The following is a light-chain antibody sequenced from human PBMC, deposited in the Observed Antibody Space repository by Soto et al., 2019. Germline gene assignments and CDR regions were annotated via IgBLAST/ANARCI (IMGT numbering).Light chain of an antibody. CDR2: DVS. CDR1: SSDVGGYNY. J-gene: IGLJ2*01. Sequence: QSALTQPASVSGSPGQSITISCTGTSSDVGGYNYVSWYQQHPGRAPKVMIYDVSSRPSGVSNRFSGSKSGNTASLTISGLQAEDEADYYCSSYSSSSTLRLFGGGTQLTVL. CDR3: SSYSSSSTLRL. V-gene: IGLV2-14*01.